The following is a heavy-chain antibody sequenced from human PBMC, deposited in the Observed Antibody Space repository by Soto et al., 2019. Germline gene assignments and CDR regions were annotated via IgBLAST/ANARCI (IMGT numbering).Heavy chain of an antibody. Sequence: PSETLSLTCTVSGGSINSNNYYWAWIRQSPGKGLEWIGNIHYSGSTYYMPSLRSRVTLSVDTSKNQFSLRLTSVTAEDTAVYYCARHEGNGNVWPLDYWGQGILVTVSS. CDR3: ARHEGNGNVWPLDY. J-gene: IGHJ4*02. CDR1: GGSINSNNYY. V-gene: IGHV4-39*01. D-gene: IGHD2-8*01. CDR2: IHYSGST.